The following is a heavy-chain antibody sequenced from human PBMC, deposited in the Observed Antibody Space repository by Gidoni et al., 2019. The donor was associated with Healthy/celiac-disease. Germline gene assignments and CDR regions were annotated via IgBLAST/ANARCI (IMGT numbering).Heavy chain of an antibody. Sequence: EVQLLESGGGLVQPGGSLRLSCAASGFTFSVYAMTWVRQAPGKGLEWVSTISASGDTTYYADSVKGRFTIFRDNSKNTLYLQMNTLRAEDTAVHYCAKVDSNYFGFDYWGQGILVTVSS. CDR1: GFTFSVYA. J-gene: IGHJ4*02. V-gene: IGHV3-23*01. CDR2: ISASGDTT. D-gene: IGHD4-4*01. CDR3: AKVDSNYFGFDY.